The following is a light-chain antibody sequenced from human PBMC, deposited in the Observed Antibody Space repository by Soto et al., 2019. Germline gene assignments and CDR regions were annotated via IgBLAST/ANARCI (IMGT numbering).Light chain of an antibody. CDR3: QQYSSYRT. Sequence: ASQSISIWLAWYQQKPGKAPKLLIYKASSLESGVPSRFSGSASGTEFTPTISSLQPDDFATYYCQQYSSYRTFGQGTKVDIK. CDR1: QSISIW. J-gene: IGKJ1*01. CDR2: KAS. V-gene: IGKV1-5*03.